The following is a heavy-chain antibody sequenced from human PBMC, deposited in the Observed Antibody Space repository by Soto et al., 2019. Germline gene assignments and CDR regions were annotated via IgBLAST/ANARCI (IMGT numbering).Heavy chain of an antibody. J-gene: IGHJ3*01. D-gene: IGHD3-10*01. CDR1: GDSISNSDGCY. CDR2: IYYRGST. V-gene: IGHV4-31*03. CDR3: AREVFGSGTYDAFDV. Sequence: SETLSLTCSVSGDSISNSDGCYWSRIRQHPGLGLEYIGYIYYRGSTYYNPSLEGRLTISADTSKNHFSLRLSSVTAADTAVYYCAREVFGSGTYDAFDVWGQGTMVTVSS.